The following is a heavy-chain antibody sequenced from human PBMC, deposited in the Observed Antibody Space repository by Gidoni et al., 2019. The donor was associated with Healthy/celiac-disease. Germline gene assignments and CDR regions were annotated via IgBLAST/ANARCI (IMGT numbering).Heavy chain of an antibody. Sequence: QLQLQESGPGLVKPSETLSLTCTVSGGSIRRSSSYWGWIRQPPGKGLEWIGSIYYSGSTYYNPSLKSRVTISVDTSKNQFSLKLSSVTAADTAVYYCARQVPSITGTTLGPDDYWGQGTLVTVSS. J-gene: IGHJ4*02. V-gene: IGHV4-39*01. CDR2: IYYSGST. CDR1: GGSIRRSSSY. CDR3: ARQVPSITGTTLGPDDY. D-gene: IGHD1-7*01.